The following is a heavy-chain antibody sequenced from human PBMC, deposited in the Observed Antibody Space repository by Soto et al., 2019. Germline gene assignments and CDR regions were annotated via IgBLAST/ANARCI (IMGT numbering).Heavy chain of an antibody. CDR3: ARAHSPVAVAGIDAFDI. V-gene: IGHV1-3*01. J-gene: IGHJ3*02. D-gene: IGHD6-19*01. CDR2: INAGNGNT. CDR1: GYTFTSYA. Sequence: ASVKVSCKASGYTFTSYAMHWVRQAPGQRLEWMGWINAGNGNTKYSQKFQGRVTITRDTSASTAYMELSSLRSEDAAVYYCARAHSPVAVAGIDAFDIWGQGTMVTVSS.